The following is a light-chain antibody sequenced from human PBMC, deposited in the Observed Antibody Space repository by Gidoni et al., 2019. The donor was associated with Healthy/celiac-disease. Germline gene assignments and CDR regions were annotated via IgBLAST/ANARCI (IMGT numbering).Light chain of an antibody. Sequence: DIVTTQSPDSLAVSLGERATINCKSSQSVLYSTNNKNYLAWYQQKPGQPPKLLIYWASTREAGVPDRFSGSGSGTDFTLTISSLQAEDVAVYYCQQYYSTPQTFGPGTKVDIK. CDR3: QQYYSTPQT. V-gene: IGKV4-1*01. CDR2: WAS. CDR1: QSVLYSTNNKNY. J-gene: IGKJ3*01.